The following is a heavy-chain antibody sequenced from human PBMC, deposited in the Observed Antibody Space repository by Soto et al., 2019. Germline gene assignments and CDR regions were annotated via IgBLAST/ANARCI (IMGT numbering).Heavy chain of an antibody. D-gene: IGHD4-17*01. Sequence: QITLKESGPTLVKPTQTLTLTCTFSGFSLSTSGVGVGWIRQPPGKALEWLALIYCDDDKRYSPSLKSKLTITKGTSKNQVVLKLTTMDPVDTATYYCAHSLKADYGDYAPFDYWGQGTLVTVSS. CDR3: AHSLKADYGDYAPFDY. J-gene: IGHJ4*02. CDR2: IYCDDDK. CDR1: GFSLSTSGVG. V-gene: IGHV2-5*02.